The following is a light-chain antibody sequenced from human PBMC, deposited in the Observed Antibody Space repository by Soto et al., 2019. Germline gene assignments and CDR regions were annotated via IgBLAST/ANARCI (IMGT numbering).Light chain of an antibody. Sequence: QSALTQPPSVSAAPGQKVTISCSGSNSNIGNNEVSWYQQVPGTAPRLLVYDNNKRPSGIPDRFSDSKSDTSATLVITGLQTGDEADYYCGTWDNNLRAGVFGGGTKSPS. V-gene: IGLV1-51*01. CDR3: GTWDNNLRAGV. CDR1: NSNIGNNE. CDR2: DNN. J-gene: IGLJ2*01.